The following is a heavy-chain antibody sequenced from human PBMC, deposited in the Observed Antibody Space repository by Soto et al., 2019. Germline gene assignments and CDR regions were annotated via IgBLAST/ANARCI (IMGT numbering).Heavy chain of an antibody. J-gene: IGHJ3*01. Sequence: ASVKVSCKASGGTFSSYAISWVRQAPGQGLEWMGGIIPIFGTANYAQKFQGRVTITADESTSTAYMELSSLRSEDTAVYYCARDRCTNGVCPPQIYPYATDFRGQGTMDT. CDR1: GGTFSSYA. CDR3: ARDRCTNGVCPPQIYPYATDF. D-gene: IGHD2-8*01. CDR2: IIPIFGTA. V-gene: IGHV1-69*13.